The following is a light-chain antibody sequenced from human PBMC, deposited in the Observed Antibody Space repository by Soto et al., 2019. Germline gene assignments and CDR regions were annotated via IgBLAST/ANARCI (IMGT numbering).Light chain of an antibody. CDR3: CSHAGTR. V-gene: IGLV2-23*01. Sequence: QSALNQPASVSGSPGQSITISCTGRSSDVGFYNRVSWYQQHPGKAPKLMIYEASKRPSVVSHRFSGSSSANAASLTISGLQAEDEADYYCCSHAGTRFGTGTKLTVL. CDR1: SSDVGFYNR. J-gene: IGLJ1*01. CDR2: EAS.